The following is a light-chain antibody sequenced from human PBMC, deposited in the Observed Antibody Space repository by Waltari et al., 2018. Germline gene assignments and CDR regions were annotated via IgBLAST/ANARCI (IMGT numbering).Light chain of an antibody. CDR3: QQANSLPFT. CDR2: AAS. Sequence: DIQMTQSPSSVSASVGDRVTITCRASQDISSWLAWYQQKPGKAPKLLIYAASSLQGGVPSRFSGSGSGTDFTLTISSLQPEDFATYYCQQANSLPFTFGGGTKVEIK. CDR1: QDISSW. J-gene: IGKJ4*01. V-gene: IGKV1D-12*01.